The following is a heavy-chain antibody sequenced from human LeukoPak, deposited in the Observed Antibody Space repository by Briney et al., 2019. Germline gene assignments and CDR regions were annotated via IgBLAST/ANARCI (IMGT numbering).Heavy chain of an antibody. J-gene: IGHJ5*02. D-gene: IGHD1-26*01. Sequence: ASVKVSCKASGYTFTGYYMHWVQQAPGQGLEWMGWINPNSGGTNYAQKFQGRVTMTRDTSISTAYMELSRLRSDDTAVYYCASLGNPGRYQIDPWSQGTLVTVSS. CDR1: GYTFTGYY. CDR2: INPNSGGT. CDR3: ASLGNPGRYQIDP. V-gene: IGHV1-2*02.